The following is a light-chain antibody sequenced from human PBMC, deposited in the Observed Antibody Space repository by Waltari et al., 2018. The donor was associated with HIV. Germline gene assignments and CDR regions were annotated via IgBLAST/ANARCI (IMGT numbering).Light chain of an antibody. CDR1: NTNVGNKG. J-gene: IGLJ2*01. CDR2: RNN. Sequence: QAGLTQPPSVSKDLRQTATLTCTGNNTNVGNKGAAWVQQHQGHPPKLLSDRNNNRPSGISERFSASRSGNTASLTITGLQPEDEADYYCSAWDTSLNAVVFGGGTKLTVL. V-gene: IGLV10-54*04. CDR3: SAWDTSLNAVV.